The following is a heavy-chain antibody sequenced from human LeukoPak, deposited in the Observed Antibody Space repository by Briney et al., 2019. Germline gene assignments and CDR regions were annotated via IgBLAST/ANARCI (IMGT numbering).Heavy chain of an antibody. V-gene: IGHV3-23*01. CDR1: GFTFSNYA. Sequence: GGSLRLSCATSGFTFSNYAMSWVRQAPGKGLEWVSSITTSGTNSYYADSVTGRFTISRDNSKNTLYLRMNSLRAEDTAVYYCANAYSPFDYWGQGTLVTVSS. D-gene: IGHD2-15*01. CDR2: ITTSGTNS. J-gene: IGHJ4*02. CDR3: ANAYSPFDY.